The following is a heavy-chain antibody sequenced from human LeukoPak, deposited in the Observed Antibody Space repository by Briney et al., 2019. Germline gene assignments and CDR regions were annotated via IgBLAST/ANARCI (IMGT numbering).Heavy chain of an antibody. CDR1: VYTFRNYG. D-gene: IGHD1-26*01. Sequence: AAVTVSCQTSVYTFRNYGMSWVRPAPAQGLDWMGWISAKNGNTDYAQKFQGRFTMTADRSTSTAYMELRSLRSDDTAVYYCARRIVGGHLGDYWGQGTLVTVS. CDR3: ARRIVGGHLGDY. V-gene: IGHV1-18*01. CDR2: ISAKNGNT. J-gene: IGHJ4*02.